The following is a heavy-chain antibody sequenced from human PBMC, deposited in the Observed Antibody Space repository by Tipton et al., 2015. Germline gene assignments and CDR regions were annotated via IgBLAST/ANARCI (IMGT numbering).Heavy chain of an antibody. CDR1: GFTFSSYN. Sequence: SLRLSCAASGFTFSSYNMNWVRQAPGKGLEWVSYISSRGDARYYADSVKGRFTISRDNSKNTLYLQMNSLRAEDTAVYYCARDRTGAADYWGQGILVTVSS. CDR3: ARDRTGAADY. CDR2: ISSRGDAR. J-gene: IGHJ4*02. V-gene: IGHV3-48*01. D-gene: IGHD6-25*01.